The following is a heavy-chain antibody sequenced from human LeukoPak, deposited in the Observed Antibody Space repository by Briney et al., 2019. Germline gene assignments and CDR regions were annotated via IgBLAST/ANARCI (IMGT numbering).Heavy chain of an antibody. CDR1: GFTFRSYA. J-gene: IGHJ3*02. D-gene: IGHD3-16*02. Sequence: GGSLRLSCAASGFTFRSYAMSWVRQAPGKGLEWVSAISGSGGSTYYADSVKGRFTISRDNSKNTLYLQMNSLRAEDTAVYYCAKDAPPMITFGGVIAFDAFDIWGQGTMVTVSS. CDR2: ISGSGGST. CDR3: AKDAPPMITFGGVIAFDAFDI. V-gene: IGHV3-23*01.